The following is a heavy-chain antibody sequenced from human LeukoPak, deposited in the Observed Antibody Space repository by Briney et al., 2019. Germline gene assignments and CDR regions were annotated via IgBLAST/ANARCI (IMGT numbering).Heavy chain of an antibody. D-gene: IGHD3-10*01. CDR2: INEDGSEK. V-gene: IGHV3-7*01. CDR3: ARDRTVVVAPFYYDALDI. J-gene: IGHJ3*02. Sequence: PGGSLRLSCAASGFTFSGYWMSWVRQAPGKGLEWVANINEDGSEKNYVDSVKGRFTISRDSAKNSLFLQIDSLRVEDTAVYYCARDRTVVVAPFYYDALDIWGQGTLVTVSS. CDR1: GFTFSGYW.